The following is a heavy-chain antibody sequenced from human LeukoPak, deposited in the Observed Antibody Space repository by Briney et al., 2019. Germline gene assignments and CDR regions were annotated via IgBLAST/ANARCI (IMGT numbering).Heavy chain of an antibody. CDR2: IYYSGST. D-gene: IGHD2-15*01. CDR3: ARQGSETYEY. V-gene: IGHV4-39*01. Sequence: SEILSRTCTVSDGSISSSSYYWGWIRQPPGKGLEWIGNIYYSGSTYYNPSLKSRVTISEDTSKNQLSLKLSSVTAADTAVYYCARQGSETYEYWGQGTLVTVSS. CDR1: DGSISSSSYY. J-gene: IGHJ4*02.